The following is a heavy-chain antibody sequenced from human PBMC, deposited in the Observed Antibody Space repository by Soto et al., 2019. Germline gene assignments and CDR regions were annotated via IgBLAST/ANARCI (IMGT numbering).Heavy chain of an antibody. Sequence: SETLSLTCTVSGGSISSYYWSWIRQPPGKGLEWIGYIYNRGSTNYNPSLKSRVTISVDTSTNQFSLKLSSVTAADTAVYYCARETSRDGYNFETWFDPWGPGTLVTVSS. D-gene: IGHD5-12*01. CDR2: IYNRGST. V-gene: IGHV4-59*01. CDR1: GGSISSYY. J-gene: IGHJ5*02. CDR3: ARETSRDGYNFETWFDP.